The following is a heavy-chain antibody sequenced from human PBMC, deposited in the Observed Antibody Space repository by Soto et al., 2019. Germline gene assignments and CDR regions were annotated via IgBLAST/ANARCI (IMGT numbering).Heavy chain of an antibody. D-gene: IGHD3-10*01. CDR3: AKVEGKYFYYGMDV. CDR2: ISDSGETT. CDR1: GFTVSSNY. Sequence: GGSLRLSCAASGFTVSSNYMSWVRQAPGKGLEWVSAISDSGETTYYADSLKGRFTVSRDNSKNTLYLQMDSLRAEDTAVYYCAKVEGKYFYYGMDVWGQGTTVTVSS. V-gene: IGHV3-23*01. J-gene: IGHJ6*02.